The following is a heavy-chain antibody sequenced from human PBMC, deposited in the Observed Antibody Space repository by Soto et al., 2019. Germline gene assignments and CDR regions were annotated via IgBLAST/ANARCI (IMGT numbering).Heavy chain of an antibody. V-gene: IGHV3-9*01. D-gene: IGHD3-3*01. CDR1: GFTFDDFA. Sequence: EVQLVESGGGLVQPGRSLRLSCAASGFTFDDFAMDWVRQGPGKGLEWVSGISWNSGSLAYADSVKGRFTISRDNAKNSLYLQMDSLRVEDTALYYCVREWGGRCFDYWGQGTLVTVSS. CDR3: VREWGGRCFDY. J-gene: IGHJ4*02. CDR2: ISWNSGSL.